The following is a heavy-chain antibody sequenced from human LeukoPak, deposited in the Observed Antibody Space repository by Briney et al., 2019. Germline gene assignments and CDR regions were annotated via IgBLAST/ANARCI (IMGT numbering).Heavy chain of an antibody. CDR1: GFTFSSYN. J-gene: IGHJ5*02. CDR3: ATVRDNWFDP. Sequence: PGGSLRLSCAASGFTFSSYNMNWVRQAPGKGLEWVSSISSSSSYIYYADSVKGRFTISRDNAKNSLYLQMNSLRAEDTAVYYCATVRDNWFDPWGQGTLVTVSS. V-gene: IGHV3-21*01. CDR2: ISSSSSYI. D-gene: IGHD3-10*01.